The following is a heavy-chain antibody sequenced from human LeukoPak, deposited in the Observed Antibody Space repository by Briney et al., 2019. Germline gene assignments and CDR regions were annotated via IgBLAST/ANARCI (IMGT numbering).Heavy chain of an antibody. CDR3: ARSRRDGYNYFDY. J-gene: IGHJ4*02. CDR1: GGPFSTYG. V-gene: IGHV1-69*05. CDR2: IIPIFGTA. Sequence: SVKVSCKASGGPFSTYGISWVRQAPGQGLEWMGGIIPIFGTANYAQKFQGRVTITTDESTSTAYMELSSLRSEDTAVYYCARSRRDGYNYFDYWGQGTLVTVSS. D-gene: IGHD5-24*01.